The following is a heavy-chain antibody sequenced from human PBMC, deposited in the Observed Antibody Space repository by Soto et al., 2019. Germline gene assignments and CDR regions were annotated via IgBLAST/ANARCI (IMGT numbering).Heavy chain of an antibody. V-gene: IGHV3-64*05. D-gene: IGHD4-17*01. CDR1: GFTFSRYA. Sequence: GGSLRLSCSASGFTFSRYAMHWVRQAPGKGLEYASGISSNGGSTKYADSVKGRFTISRDNSKNTHYVQMSSLRAEDTAVYYCVKDPYGDPGYYFDYWGQGTLVTVSS. J-gene: IGHJ4*02. CDR3: VKDPYGDPGYYFDY. CDR2: ISSNGGST.